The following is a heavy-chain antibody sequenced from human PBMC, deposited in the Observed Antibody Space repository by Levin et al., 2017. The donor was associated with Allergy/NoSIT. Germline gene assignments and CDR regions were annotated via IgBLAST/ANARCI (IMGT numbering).Heavy chain of an antibody. CDR2: IIPIFGTA. J-gene: IGHJ6*03. Sequence: SVKVSCKASGGTFSSYAISWVRQAPGQGLEWMGGIIPIFGTANYAQKFQGRVTITADESTSTAYMELSSLRSEDTAVYYCASPGTTAPRGYYYYYMDVWGKGTTVTVSS. CDR1: GGTFSSYA. V-gene: IGHV1-69*13. CDR3: ASPGTTAPRGYYYYYMDV. D-gene: IGHD1-7*01.